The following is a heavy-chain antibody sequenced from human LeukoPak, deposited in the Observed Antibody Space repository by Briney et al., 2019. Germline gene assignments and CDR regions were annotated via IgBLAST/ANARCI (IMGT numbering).Heavy chain of an antibody. CDR3: VRGGSYYGDYAVGGC. V-gene: IGHV3-48*03. D-gene: IGHD4-17*01. CDR2: ITSSGSDL. J-gene: IGHJ4*02. CDR1: GFXFSSYS. Sequence: PGGSLRLSCAASGFXFSSYSMNWVRQAPGKGLEWVSYITSSGSDLYYADSVRGRFTISRDNSKNSLYLQMSSLRAEDTAVYYCVRGGSYYGDYAVGGCWGQGTLVTVSS.